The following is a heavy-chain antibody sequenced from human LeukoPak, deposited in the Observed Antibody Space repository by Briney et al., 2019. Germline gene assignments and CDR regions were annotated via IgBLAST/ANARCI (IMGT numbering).Heavy chain of an antibody. CDR1: GFSRSTTGVG. Sequence: SGPTLVNPTQTLTLTCTFSGFSRSTTGVGVGWIRQPPGKALEWLAVIYWNDHKRYSPSLNNRLALTKDTSKNQVVLTVSNVDPVDTATYYCAQSDYESWFDPWGQGTLVTVSS. CDR2: IYWNDHK. D-gene: IGHD4-17*01. J-gene: IGHJ5*02. CDR3: AQSDYESWFDP. V-gene: IGHV2-5*01.